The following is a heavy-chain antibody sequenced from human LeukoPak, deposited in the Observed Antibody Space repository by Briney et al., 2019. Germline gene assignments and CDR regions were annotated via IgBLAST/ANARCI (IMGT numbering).Heavy chain of an antibody. J-gene: IGHJ4*02. Sequence: SETLSLTCSVSGDSITGYYWGWIRQPPGKGLEWIGNIYYTGNTYYNSSLKNRVTISLDTSKNQFSLKVKSVTAADTAVYYCARDDGLVISSYFDYWGQGTLVTVSS. CDR1: GDSITGYY. CDR2: IYYTGNT. D-gene: IGHD3/OR15-3a*01. CDR3: ARDDGLVISSYFDY. V-gene: IGHV4-39*07.